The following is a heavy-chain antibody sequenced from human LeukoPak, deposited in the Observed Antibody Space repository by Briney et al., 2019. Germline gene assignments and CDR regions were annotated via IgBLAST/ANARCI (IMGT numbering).Heavy chain of an antibody. CDR1: GGSISSSSYY. CDR2: IYYSGST. V-gene: IGHV4-39*07. Sequence: PSETLSLTCTVSGGSISSSSYYWGWIRQPPGKGLEWIGSIYYSGSTYYNPSLKSRVTISVDTSKNQFSLKLSSVTAADTAVYYCARGSGRIAVAGEYFQHWGQGTLVTVSS. J-gene: IGHJ1*01. CDR3: ARGSGRIAVAGEYFQH. D-gene: IGHD6-19*01.